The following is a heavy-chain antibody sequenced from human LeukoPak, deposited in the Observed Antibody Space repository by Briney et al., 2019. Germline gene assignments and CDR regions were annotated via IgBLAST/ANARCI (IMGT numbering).Heavy chain of an antibody. CDR3: AILATRGPKDC. CDR1: GFTFSSSS. J-gene: IGHJ4*02. V-gene: IGHV3-48*01. Sequence: PGGSLRLSCAASGFTFSSSSMTWVRQAPGQGLEWVAYISSSGSNLYYADSVRGRFTISRDNAKNSLYLQMNTLRVEDTAVYYCAILATRGPKDCWGQGTLVTVSS. CDR2: ISSSGSNL. D-gene: IGHD1-26*01.